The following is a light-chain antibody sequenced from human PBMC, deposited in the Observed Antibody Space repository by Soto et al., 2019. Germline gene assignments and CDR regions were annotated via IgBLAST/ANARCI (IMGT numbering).Light chain of an antibody. CDR2: DVT. Sequence: QSALTQPASVSGSPGQSVTISCTVDSGDIGAYDYVSWYQQHPGKAPKLLIYDVTNRPAGVSDRFSGSKSGRTASLTISGLQSEDEANYFCSSSTYTIAVVFGGWTKLTVL. V-gene: IGLV2-14*01. J-gene: IGLJ2*01. CDR3: SSSTYTIAVV. CDR1: SGDIGAYDY.